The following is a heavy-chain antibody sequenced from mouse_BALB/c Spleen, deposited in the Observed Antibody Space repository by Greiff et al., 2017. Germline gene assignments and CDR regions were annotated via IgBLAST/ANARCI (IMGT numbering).Heavy chain of an antibody. CDR1: GYTFTSYW. Sequence: LQQPGSELVRPGASVKLSCKASGYTFTSYWMHWVKQRPGQGLEWIGNIYPGSGSTNYDEKFKSKATLTVDTSSSTAYMQLSSLTSEDSAVYYCTRSVVYAMDYWGQGTSVTVSS. D-gene: IGHD1-1*02. CDR3: TRSVVYAMDY. CDR2: IYPGSGST. J-gene: IGHJ4*01. V-gene: IGHV1S22*01.